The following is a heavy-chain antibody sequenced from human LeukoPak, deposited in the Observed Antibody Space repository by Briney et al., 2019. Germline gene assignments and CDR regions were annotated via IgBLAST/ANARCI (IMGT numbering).Heavy chain of an antibody. Sequence: GGSLRLSCAASGFTFSSYAMHWVRQAPGKGLEWVAVISYDGSNKYYADSLRGRFTISRDNAKNSLYLQMNSLRAEDTAVYYCARVMSCSGGSCYIPRWFDPWGQGTLVTVSS. J-gene: IGHJ5*02. CDR3: ARVMSCSGGSCYIPRWFDP. CDR2: ISYDGSNK. CDR1: GFTFSSYA. D-gene: IGHD2-15*01. V-gene: IGHV3-30*07.